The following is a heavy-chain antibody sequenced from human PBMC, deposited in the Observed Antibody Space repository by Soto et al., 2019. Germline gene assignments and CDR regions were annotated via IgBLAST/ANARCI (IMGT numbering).Heavy chain of an antibody. J-gene: IGHJ6*02. CDR3: ASCYYYDSSAYPDSYYYGMDV. V-gene: IGHV1-69*06. CDR1: GGTFSSYA. Sequence: ASVKVSCKASGGTFSSYAISWVRQAPGQGLEWMGGIIPIFGTANYAQKFQGRVTITADKSTSTAYMELSSLRSEDTAVYYCASCYYYDSSAYPDSYYYGMDVWGQGTTVTVSS. D-gene: IGHD3-22*01. CDR2: IIPIFGTA.